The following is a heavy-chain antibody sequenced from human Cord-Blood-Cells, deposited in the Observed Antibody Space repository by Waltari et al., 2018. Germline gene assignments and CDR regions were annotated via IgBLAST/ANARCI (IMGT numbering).Heavy chain of an antibody. D-gene: IGHD2-15*01. CDR2: IYYSGST. Sequence: QLQLQESGPGLVKPSETLSLTCTVPGGSISSSSYYWGWIRPPPGKGLEWIGSIYYSGSTYYNPSLKSRVTISVDTSKNQFSLKLSSVTAADTAVYYCARLPGPRYCSGGSCYSLHYYFDYWGQGTLVTVSS. V-gene: IGHV4-39*01. J-gene: IGHJ4*02. CDR1: GGSISSSSYY. CDR3: ARLPGPRYCSGGSCYSLHYYFDY.